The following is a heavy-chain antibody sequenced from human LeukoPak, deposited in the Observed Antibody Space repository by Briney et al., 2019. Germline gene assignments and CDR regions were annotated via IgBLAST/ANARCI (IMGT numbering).Heavy chain of an antibody. CDR1: GYSFTSYW. J-gene: IGHJ5*02. D-gene: IGHD3-3*01. CDR2: IYPGDSDT. Sequence: GESLKISCKGSGYSFTSYWIGWVRQMPGKGLEWMGIIYPGDSDTRYSPSFQGQVTISADKSISTAYLQWSSLKASDTAMYYCARNDFWSGYYSYNWFDPWGQGTLVTVS. V-gene: IGHV5-51*01. CDR3: ARNDFWSGYYSYNWFDP.